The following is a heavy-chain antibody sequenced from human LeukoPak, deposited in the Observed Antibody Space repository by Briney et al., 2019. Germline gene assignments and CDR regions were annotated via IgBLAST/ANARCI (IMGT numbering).Heavy chain of an antibody. CDR2: ISGSGGST. V-gene: IGHV3-23*01. CDR1: GFTFSSYA. CDR3: ASLGEQWLVQYLHY. J-gene: IGHJ4*02. Sequence: GGSLRLSCAASGFTFSSYAMSWVRQAPGRGLKWVSGISGSGGSTYYADSVKGRFTISRDNSKNSLYLQMNSLRAEDTAVYYCASLGEQWLVQYLHYWGQGTLVTVSS. D-gene: IGHD6-19*01.